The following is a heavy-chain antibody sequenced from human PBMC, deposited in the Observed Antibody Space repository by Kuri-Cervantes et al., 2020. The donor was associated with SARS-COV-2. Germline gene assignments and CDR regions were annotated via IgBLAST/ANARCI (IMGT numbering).Heavy chain of an antibody. CDR2: INPSGGGT. J-gene: IGHJ4*02. CDR1: GYIFTNYY. V-gene: IGHV1-46*01. D-gene: IGHD6-6*01. Sequence: ASGKVSCKASGYIFTNYYMSWVRQAPGQGLEWLGIINPSGGGTSYAQKFQGRVTMTRDTSTSTVYMELSSLRSEGTAVYYCARGRLSSDYFDYWGQGTLVTVSS. CDR3: ARGRLSSDYFDY.